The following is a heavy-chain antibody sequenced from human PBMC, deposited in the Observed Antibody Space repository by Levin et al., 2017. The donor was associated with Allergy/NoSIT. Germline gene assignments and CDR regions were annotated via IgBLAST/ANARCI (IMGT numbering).Heavy chain of an antibody. D-gene: IGHD2-2*01. J-gene: IGHJ4*02. Sequence: LSLTCAASGFNFTNAWMSWVRQAPGKGLEWVGRIKTKTDGGTTDYAAPVKGRFTISRDDSKNTLYLQTNSLKTEDTAVYYCTTGRYCSSTSCYLRHGVWGYWGQGTLVTVSS. V-gene: IGHV3-15*01. CDR3: TTGRYCSSTSCYLRHGVWGY. CDR1: GFNFTNAW. CDR2: IKTKTDGGTT.